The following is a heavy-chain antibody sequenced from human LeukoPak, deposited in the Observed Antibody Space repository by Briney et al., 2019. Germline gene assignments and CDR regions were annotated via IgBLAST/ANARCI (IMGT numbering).Heavy chain of an antibody. CDR1: GYTFTGYY. D-gene: IGHD1-26*01. CDR3: ARVSLGELLAFSYFDY. J-gene: IGHJ4*02. Sequence: ASVKVSCKASGYTFTGYYMHWVRQAPGQGLEWMGWINPNSGATNYAQKFQGRVTMTRDTSISTAYMELSRLRSDDTAVYYCARVSLGELLAFSYFDYWGQGTLVTVSS. V-gene: IGHV1-2*02. CDR2: INPNSGAT.